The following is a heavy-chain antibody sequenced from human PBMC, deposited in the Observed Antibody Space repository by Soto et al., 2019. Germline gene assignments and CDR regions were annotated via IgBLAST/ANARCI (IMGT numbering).Heavy chain of an antibody. CDR1: GGSISSGGYY. D-gene: IGHD3-22*01. J-gene: IGHJ4*02. CDR3: ARDKYYYDSSGQGRYFDY. V-gene: IGHV4-31*03. Sequence: SETLSLTCTASGGSISSGGYYWSWIRQHPGKGLEWIGYIYYSGSTYYNPSLKSRVTISVDTSKNQFSLKLSSVTAADTAVYYCARDKYYYDSSGQGRYFDYWGQGTLVTVSS. CDR2: IYYSGST.